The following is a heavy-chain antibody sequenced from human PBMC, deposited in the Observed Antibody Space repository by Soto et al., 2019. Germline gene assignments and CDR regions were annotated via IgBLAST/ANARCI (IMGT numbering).Heavy chain of an antibody. Sequence: SETLSLTCTVSGGSISGYYWTWIRQPPGKGLEWIGYIYSSGNTNYNPSLQSRVTISVDTSKNQFSLKLSSVTAADTAVYYCARLACSTTRCFTYFDYWGQGALVTVSS. CDR1: GGSISGYY. V-gene: IGHV4-59*08. CDR2: IYSSGNT. D-gene: IGHD2-2*02. CDR3: ARLACSTTRCFTYFDY. J-gene: IGHJ4*02.